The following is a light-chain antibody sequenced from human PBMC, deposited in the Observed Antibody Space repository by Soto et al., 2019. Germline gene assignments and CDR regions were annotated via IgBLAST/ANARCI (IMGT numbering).Light chain of an antibody. CDR2: DGS. V-gene: IGKV3-15*01. CDR3: QQYNNCPFT. CDR1: QGVTTN. Sequence: EIVMTQSPATLSVSPVEIATLSFMAGQGVTTNLAWYHQKPGQSPRLLIYDGSTRATGVPARFSGTGSETNFTLTISSLQPEDSAVYFCQQYNNCPFTFGQGTRLEIK. J-gene: IGKJ5*01.